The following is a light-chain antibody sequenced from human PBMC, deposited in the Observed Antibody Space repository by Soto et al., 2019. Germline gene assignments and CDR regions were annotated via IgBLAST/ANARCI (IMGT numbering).Light chain of an antibody. CDR1: QAISTW. CDR2: AAS. CDR3: QQANSLPRT. Sequence: DIQMTQSPSSVSASVGDRVTITCRASQAISTWLAWYQQKPGKAPKLLIYAASNVQTGVPARFSGSGSVTDFTLTISSLQPEDFATYYCQQANSLPRTFGQGTKVEIK. J-gene: IGKJ1*01. V-gene: IGKV1D-12*01.